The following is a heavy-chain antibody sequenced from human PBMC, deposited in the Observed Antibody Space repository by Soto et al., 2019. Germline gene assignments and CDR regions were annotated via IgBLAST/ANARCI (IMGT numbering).Heavy chain of an antibody. CDR3: AREIAVADRNWFDP. J-gene: IGHJ5*02. V-gene: IGHV3-21*01. CDR2: ISSSSSYI. D-gene: IGHD6-19*01. Sequence: LSCAASGFTFSSYSMNWVRQAPGKGLEWVSSISSSSSYIYYADSVKGRFTISRDNAKNSLYLQMNSLRAEDTAVYYCAREIAVADRNWFDPWGQGTLVTVSS. CDR1: GFTFSSYS.